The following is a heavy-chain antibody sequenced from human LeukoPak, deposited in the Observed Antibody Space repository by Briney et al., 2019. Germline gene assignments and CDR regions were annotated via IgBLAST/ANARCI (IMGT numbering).Heavy chain of an antibody. CDR3: ARGGRYFDWPYFDY. D-gene: IGHD3-9*01. Sequence: ASVKVSCKASGGTFSSYAISWVRQAPGQGLEWMGRIIPIFGTANYAQKFQGRVTITTDESTSTAYMELSSLRYEDTAVYYCARGGRYFDWPYFDYWGQGTLVTVSS. CDR2: IIPIFGTA. J-gene: IGHJ4*02. CDR1: GGTFSSYA. V-gene: IGHV1-69*05.